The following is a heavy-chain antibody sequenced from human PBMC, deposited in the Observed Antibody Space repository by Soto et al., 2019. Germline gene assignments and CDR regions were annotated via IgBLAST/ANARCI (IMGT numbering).Heavy chain of an antibody. CDR2: IYSGGST. J-gene: IGHJ4*02. Sequence: EVQLVESGGGLIQPGGSLRLSCAASGFTVSSNYMSWVRQAPGKGLEWVSVIYSGGSTYYADSVKGRFTISRDNSKNTLYLQMNSLRAEDTAVYYCARGRDYGDYSYYFDYWGQGTLVTVSS. CDR3: ARGRDYGDYSYYFDY. CDR1: GFTVSSNY. V-gene: IGHV3-53*01. D-gene: IGHD4-17*01.